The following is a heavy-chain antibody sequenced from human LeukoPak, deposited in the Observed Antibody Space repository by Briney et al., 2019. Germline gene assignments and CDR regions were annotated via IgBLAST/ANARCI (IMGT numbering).Heavy chain of an antibody. CDR2: INHSGST. J-gene: IGHJ4*02. D-gene: IGHD3-22*01. Sequence: SETLSLTCAVYGGSFSGYYWSWIRQPPGKGLEWIGEINHSGSTNYNPSLKSRVTISVDTSKNQFSLKRSSVTAADTAVYYCARTTYYYDSSLGYWGQGTLVTVSS. CDR1: GGSFSGYY. V-gene: IGHV4-34*01. CDR3: ARTTYYYDSSLGY.